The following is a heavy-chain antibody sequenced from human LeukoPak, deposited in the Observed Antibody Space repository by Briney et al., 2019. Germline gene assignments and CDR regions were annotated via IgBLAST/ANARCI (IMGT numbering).Heavy chain of an antibody. CDR1: GFTLSSYA. CDR3: AIDIQTIFGNMDV. Sequence: GGSLTLSCAASGFTLSSYAMRWVRQEPGEWLEWVAVISYVVGNKYYADSVKGRFTISRDNSKNTLYLQMNSLRAEDTPVSYCAIDIQTIFGNMDVWGKGTTVTVSS. CDR2: ISYVVGNK. D-gene: IGHD3-3*01. V-gene: IGHV3-30*01. J-gene: IGHJ6*03.